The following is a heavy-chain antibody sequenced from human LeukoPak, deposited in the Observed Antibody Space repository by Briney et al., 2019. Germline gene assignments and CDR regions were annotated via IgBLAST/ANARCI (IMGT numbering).Heavy chain of an antibody. CDR2: IIPILGIA. CDR1: GGTSSSYA. D-gene: IGHD3-22*01. V-gene: IGHV1-69*04. J-gene: IGHJ5*02. CDR3: ARGAGDSMIVVVIYDWFDP. Sequence: ASVKVSCKASGGTSSSYAISWVRQAPGQGPEWMGRIIPILGIANYAQKFQGRVTITADKSTSTAYMELSRLRSDDTAVYYCARGAGDSMIVVVIYDWFDPWGQGTLVTVSS.